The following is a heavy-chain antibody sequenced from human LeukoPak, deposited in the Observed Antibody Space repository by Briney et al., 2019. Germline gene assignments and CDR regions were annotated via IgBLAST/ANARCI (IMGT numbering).Heavy chain of an antibody. CDR1: GGSISSSSAY. CDR2: IYYSKNT. J-gene: IGHJ4*02. V-gene: IGHV4-39*01. CDR3: VSPRGFSYGYFDY. Sequence: QSSETLSLTCTVSGGSISSSSAYWGWIRQPPGKGLEWIGSIYYSKNTYYNPSLKSRVTISADTSKNQFSLTLGSVSATDTAVYYCVSPRGFSYGYFDYWGQGTLVTVSS. D-gene: IGHD5-18*01.